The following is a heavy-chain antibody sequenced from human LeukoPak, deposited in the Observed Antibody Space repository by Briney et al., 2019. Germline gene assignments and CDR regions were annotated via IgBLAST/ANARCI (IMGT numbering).Heavy chain of an antibody. J-gene: IGHJ6*02. Sequence: PGGSLRLSCAASGFTFSSYGMHWVRQAPGKGLEGVAVIWYDGSNKYYADSVKGRFTISSDNSKNTLYLQMNSLRAEDTAVYYCARDPFYGSGSYSNYYGMDVWGQGTTVTVSS. CDR2: IWYDGSNK. CDR1: GFTFSSYG. V-gene: IGHV3-33*01. CDR3: ARDPFYGSGSYSNYYGMDV. D-gene: IGHD3-10*01.